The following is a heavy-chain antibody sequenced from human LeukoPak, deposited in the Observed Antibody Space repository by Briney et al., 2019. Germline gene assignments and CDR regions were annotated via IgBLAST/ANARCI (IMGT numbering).Heavy chain of an antibody. Sequence: GGSLSLSCAASGFTFDSYSMSWVRQAPGKGLEWVSYITSGSSTIYYPDSVKGRFTISRDNAKNSLYLYMNSLRAEDTAVYYCATSYDILIGYFGSWGQGTLVTVSS. CDR3: ATSYDILIGYFGS. D-gene: IGHD3-9*01. CDR2: ITSGSSTI. J-gene: IGHJ4*02. V-gene: IGHV3-48*04. CDR1: GFTFDSYS.